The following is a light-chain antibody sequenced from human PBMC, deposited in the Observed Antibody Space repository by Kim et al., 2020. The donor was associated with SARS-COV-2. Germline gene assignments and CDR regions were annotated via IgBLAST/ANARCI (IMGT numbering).Light chain of an antibody. CDR2: YDS. Sequence: SYELTQPPSVSVAPGKTARITCGGNNIGSKSVHWYQQKPGQAPVLVIYYDSDRPSGIPERFSGSNSGNTATLTIGRVAAGDEADYYGQVWDSSSDYVFGTGTKVTVL. V-gene: IGLV3-21*04. CDR3: QVWDSSSDYV. J-gene: IGLJ1*01. CDR1: NIGSKS.